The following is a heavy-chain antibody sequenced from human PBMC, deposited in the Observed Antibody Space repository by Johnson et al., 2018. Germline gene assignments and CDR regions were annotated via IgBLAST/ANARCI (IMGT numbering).Heavy chain of an antibody. CDR1: GYTFTIGG. CDR2: ISHDGSET. D-gene: IGHD3-9*01. CDR3: ARWAGNANTGYHMDV. V-gene: IGHV3-30*03. Sequence: QVQLVESGGGVVQPGRSLRVSCEASGYTFTIGGLHWARQAPGKGLEWVAAISHDGSETHYADSVKGRFTISRDDSKNTLYRQRNSLRVEETATYYCARWAGNANTGYHMDVWGKGTTVSVSS. J-gene: IGHJ6*03.